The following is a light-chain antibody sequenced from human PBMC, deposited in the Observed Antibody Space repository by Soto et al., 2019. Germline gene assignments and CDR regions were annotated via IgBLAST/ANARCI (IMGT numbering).Light chain of an antibody. CDR2: GPS. CDR1: QSVSSNY. CDR3: QQYGNAPPYT. V-gene: IGKV3-20*01. Sequence: DILLTQSPGTLSVSPGERVTLSCRASQSVSSNYVAWYQQKRGEAPRLLVYGPSTRATGIPDRLSGSGSGTDFTLTINRLEPEDFAVYYCQQYGNAPPYTFGQGTKLEI. J-gene: IGKJ2*01.